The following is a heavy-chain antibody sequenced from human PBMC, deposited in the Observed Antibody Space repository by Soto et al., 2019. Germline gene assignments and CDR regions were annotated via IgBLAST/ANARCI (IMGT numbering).Heavy chain of an antibody. Sequence: EVQLAESGGGLVQPGGSLRLSCVASGFTFSNYWMHWVRQAPGKGLVWVSCIKTDETSTNFADSVKGRFTISRDNAKNTLYLQINSLSAEATAVYYCARGESRSGRDYRYWGQGTLVTVSS. CDR1: GFTFSNYW. J-gene: IGHJ4*02. D-gene: IGHD2-21*01. V-gene: IGHV3-74*01. CDR2: IKTDETST. CDR3: ARGESRSGRDYRY.